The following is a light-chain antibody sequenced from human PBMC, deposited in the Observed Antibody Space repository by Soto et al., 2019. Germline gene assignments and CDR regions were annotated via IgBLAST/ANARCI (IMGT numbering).Light chain of an antibody. Sequence: IVMTHSPGTLSLSPGERATLSCRASQSVSSSYLAWYQQKPGQAPRLLIYGASSRATGIPDRFSGSGSGTDFTLTISRLEPEDFAVYYCQQYKTFGQGTKVDIK. J-gene: IGKJ1*01. CDR3: QQYKT. CDR2: GAS. CDR1: QSVSSSY. V-gene: IGKV3-20*01.